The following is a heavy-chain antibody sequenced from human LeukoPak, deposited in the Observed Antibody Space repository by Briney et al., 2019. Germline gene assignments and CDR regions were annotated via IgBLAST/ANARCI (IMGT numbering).Heavy chain of an antibody. CDR1: GYSFTSYW. CDR2: IYPGDSDT. CDR3: ARQGDILTGSFDY. J-gene: IGHJ4*02. V-gene: IGHV5-51*01. D-gene: IGHD3-9*01. Sequence: HGESLKISCKGSGYSFTSYWIGWVRQMPGKGLEWMGIIYPGDSDTRYRPSFQGQVTISADKSISTAYLQWSSLKASDTAMYYCARQGDILTGSFDYWGQGTLVTVSS.